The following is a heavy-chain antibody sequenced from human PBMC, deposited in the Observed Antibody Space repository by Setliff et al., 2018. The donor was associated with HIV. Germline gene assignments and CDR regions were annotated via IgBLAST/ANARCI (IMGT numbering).Heavy chain of an antibody. CDR1: GFIFSRYE. J-gene: IGHJ4*02. Sequence: PGGSLRLSCAASGFIFSRYEVNWARQAPGKGLEWVSYISSSGSTKYYADSVEGRFTISRDNAKDSLYLQMNSLRAEDTSVYYCAALYYDNKPPAVWGQGTLVTVAS. CDR2: ISSSGSTK. D-gene: IGHD3-16*01. V-gene: IGHV3-48*03. CDR3: AALYYDNKPPAV.